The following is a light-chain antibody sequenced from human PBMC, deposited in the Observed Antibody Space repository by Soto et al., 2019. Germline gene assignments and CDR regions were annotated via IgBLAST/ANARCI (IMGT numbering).Light chain of an antibody. Sequence: EIVLTQSPGTLSVSPGERATLSCRASQSVGRNYLAWYQQKPGQAPRLLIYDASSRATGIPDRFSGSGSGTAFTLTISSLEPEHFAVYYCQQYASSPLSFGGGTKVHTK. CDR3: QQYASSPLS. J-gene: IGKJ4*01. V-gene: IGKV3-20*01. CDR2: DAS. CDR1: QSVGRNY.